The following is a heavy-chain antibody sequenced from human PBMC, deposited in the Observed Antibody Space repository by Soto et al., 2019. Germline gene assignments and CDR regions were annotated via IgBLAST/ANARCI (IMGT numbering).Heavy chain of an antibody. D-gene: IGHD6-13*01. CDR1: GFTFSSYA. J-gene: IGHJ1*01. Sequence: EVQLLESGGGLVQPGGSLRLSCAASGFTFSSYAISWVRQAPGKGLEWVSAISGSGGSTYYADSVKGRFTISRDNSKNTLYLQMNSLRAEDTAVYYCAKDSGPYSSSWIQHWGQGTLVTVSS. CDR2: ISGSGGST. V-gene: IGHV3-23*01. CDR3: AKDSGPYSSSWIQH.